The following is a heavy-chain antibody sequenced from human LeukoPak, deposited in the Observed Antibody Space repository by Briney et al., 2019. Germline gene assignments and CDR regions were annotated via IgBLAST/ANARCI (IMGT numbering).Heavy chain of an antibody. CDR2: INHSGST. Sequence: SGTLSLTCAVSGGSISSSNWWSWVRQPPGKGLEWIGEINHSGSTNYNPSLKSRVTISVDTSKNQFSLKLSSVTAADTAVYYCARRRRIAVAGYVDYWGQGTLVTVSS. CDR1: GGSISSSNW. CDR3: ARRRRIAVAGYVDY. D-gene: IGHD6-19*01. J-gene: IGHJ4*02. V-gene: IGHV4-4*02.